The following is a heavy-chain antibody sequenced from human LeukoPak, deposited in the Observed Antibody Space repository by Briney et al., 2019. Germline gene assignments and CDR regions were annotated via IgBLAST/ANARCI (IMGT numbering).Heavy chain of an antibody. CDR3: ARDPGAFPYFFDC. D-gene: IGHD4/OR15-4a*01. V-gene: IGHV3-33*01. J-gene: IGHJ4*02. Sequence: GGSLRLSCAASGFTFSNYGMHWVRQAPGKGLEWVAVIWYDGSNKYYADSVKGRFTISRDNSKNTLYLQMNSLRVEDTAVYFCARDPGAFPYFFDCWGQGTLVTVSS. CDR1: GFTFSNYG. CDR2: IWYDGSNK.